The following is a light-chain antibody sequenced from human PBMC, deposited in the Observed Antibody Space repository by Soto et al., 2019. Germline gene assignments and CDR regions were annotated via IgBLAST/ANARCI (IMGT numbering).Light chain of an antibody. CDR3: HQHGGSPET. V-gene: IGKV3-20*01. J-gene: IGKJ1*01. Sequence: EIVLTQSPGTLSLSPGERATLSCRASQSVNNNYLAWCQQKPGQAPRLLIFGASSRATGIPDRFIGSGSGTEFILTISRPEPDDFAIYHCHQHGGSPETFGQGTKVDIK. CDR1: QSVNNNY. CDR2: GAS.